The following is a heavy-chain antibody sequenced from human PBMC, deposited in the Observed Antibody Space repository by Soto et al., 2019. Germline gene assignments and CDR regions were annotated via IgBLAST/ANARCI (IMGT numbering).Heavy chain of an antibody. V-gene: IGHV1-69*13. CDR1: GGTFSSYA. CDR3: ARDRRRAAAGPYYYYYGMDV. J-gene: IGHJ6*02. D-gene: IGHD6-13*01. Sequence: SVKVSCKASGGTFSSYAISWVRQAPGQGLEWMGGIIPIFGTANYAQKFQGRVTITADESTSTAYMELSSLRSEDTAVYYCARDRRRAAAGPYYYYYGMDVWGQGTTVTVSS. CDR2: IIPIFGTA.